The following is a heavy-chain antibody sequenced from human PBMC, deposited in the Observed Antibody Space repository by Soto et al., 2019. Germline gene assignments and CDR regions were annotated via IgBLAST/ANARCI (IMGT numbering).Heavy chain of an antibody. Sequence: GGYVRLSCAASGFTFSSYAMSWVRQAPGKGLEWVSAISGSGGSTYYADSVKGRFTISRDNSKNTLYLQMNSLRAEDTAVYYCAKTHQVPWFAPWGQGTMVTVS. J-gene: IGHJ5*02. CDR1: GFTFSSYA. V-gene: IGHV3-23*01. CDR2: ISGSGGST. D-gene: IGHD2-2*01. CDR3: AKTHQVPWFAP.